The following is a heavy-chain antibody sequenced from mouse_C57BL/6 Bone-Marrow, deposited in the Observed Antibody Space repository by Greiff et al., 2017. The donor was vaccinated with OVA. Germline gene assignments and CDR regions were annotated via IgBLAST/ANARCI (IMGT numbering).Heavy chain of an antibody. V-gene: IGHV1-18*01. CDR1: GYTFTDYN. CDR3: ARYDYDDWFAY. J-gene: IGHJ3*01. Sequence: EVQLQQSGPELVKPGASVKIPCKASGYTFTDYNMDWVKQSHGKSLEWIGDINPNNGGTSYTKKFKGKATLTVDKSSSTAYMELRSLTSEDTAVYYCARYDYDDWFAYWGQGTLVTVSA. CDR2: INPNNGGT. D-gene: IGHD2-4*01.